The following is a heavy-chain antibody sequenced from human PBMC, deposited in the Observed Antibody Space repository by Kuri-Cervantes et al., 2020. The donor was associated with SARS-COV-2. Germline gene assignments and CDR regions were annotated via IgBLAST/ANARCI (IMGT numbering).Heavy chain of an antibody. CDR2: ISYDGSNK. CDR3: ARDHVGVHDS. Sequence: GESLKISCAASGFTFSRYAMHWVRQAPGKGLEWVAVISYDGSNKDYTASGKGRFTNSRDNSQNTLYLQMKSLRTEDTALYYCARDHVGVHDSWGQGTLVTVSS. CDR1: GFTFSRYA. J-gene: IGHJ4*02. V-gene: IGHV3-30-3*01. D-gene: IGHD2-8*01.